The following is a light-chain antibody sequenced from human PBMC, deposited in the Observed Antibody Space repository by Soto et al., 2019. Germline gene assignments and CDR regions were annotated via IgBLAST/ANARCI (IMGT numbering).Light chain of an antibody. CDR3: HQRQYWPPIT. Sequence: VVLTQSPATLSLSPGERATLSCRTSLSVSVYLDWYQQKPGQAXRLLISDASNRATGIPARFSGSGSGTDFTLTISSLEPEDFAVYYCHQRQYWPPITFGQGTRLEIK. CDR2: DAS. V-gene: IGKV3-11*01. CDR1: LSVSVY. J-gene: IGKJ5*01.